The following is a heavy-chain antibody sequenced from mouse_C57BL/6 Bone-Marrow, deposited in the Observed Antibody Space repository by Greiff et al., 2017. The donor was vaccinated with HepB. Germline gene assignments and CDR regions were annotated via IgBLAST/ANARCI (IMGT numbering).Heavy chain of an antibody. CDR3: ARDWVNYYGSSYDY. Sequence: QVHVKQSGAELVKPGASVKMSCKASGYTFTSYWITWVKQRPGQGLEWIGDIYPGSGSTNYNEKFKSKATLTVDTSSSTAYMQLSSLTSEDSAVYYCARDWVNYYGSSYDYWGQGTTLTVSS. D-gene: IGHD1-1*01. CDR2: IYPGSGST. J-gene: IGHJ2*01. V-gene: IGHV1-55*01. CDR1: GYTFTSYW.